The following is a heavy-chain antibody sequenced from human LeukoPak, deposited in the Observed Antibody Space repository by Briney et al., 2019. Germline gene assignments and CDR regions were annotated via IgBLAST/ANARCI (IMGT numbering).Heavy chain of an antibody. CDR2: INPNSGGT. CDR1: GYTFTGYY. J-gene: IGHJ5*02. D-gene: IGHD6-6*01. Sequence: ASVKVSCKASGYTFTGYYMHWVRQAPGQGLEWMGWINPNSGGTNYAQKFQGRVTMTRDTSISTAYMELSRLRSDDTAVYYCARNEGAARYPVPPVLDPWGQGTLVTVSS. CDR3: ARNEGAARYPVPPVLDP. V-gene: IGHV1-2*02.